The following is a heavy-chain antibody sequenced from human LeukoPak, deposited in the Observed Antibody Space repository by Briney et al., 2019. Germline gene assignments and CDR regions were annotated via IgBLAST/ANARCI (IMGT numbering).Heavy chain of an antibody. D-gene: IGHD6-6*01. CDR2: IYWDDDK. CDR3: AHSPFSSIAARNDNWFDP. V-gene: IGHV2-5*02. Sequence: SGPTLVNPTQTLTLTCTFSGFSLGTSGVGVGWIRQPPGKALEWLALIYWDDDKRYSPSLKSRLTITKDTSKNQVVLTMTNMDPVDTATYYCAHSPFSSIAARNDNWFDPWGQGTLVTVSS. J-gene: IGHJ5*02. CDR1: GFSLGTSGVG.